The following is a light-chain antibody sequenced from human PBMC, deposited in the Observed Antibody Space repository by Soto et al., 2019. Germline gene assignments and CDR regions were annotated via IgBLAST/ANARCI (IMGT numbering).Light chain of an antibody. J-gene: IGKJ4*01. CDR1: QRVSGSH. CDR2: GAT. CDR3: QHDGSFFLP. Sequence: EIVLTQSPGTLSLSPGERATLSCRASQRVSGSHIGWYQHKTGKAPRLLMYGATKRTTGVPDRFSGSWSGTDFTLTISILDPEDSAVYYWQHDGSFFLPFGGGTRVEI. V-gene: IGKV3-20*01.